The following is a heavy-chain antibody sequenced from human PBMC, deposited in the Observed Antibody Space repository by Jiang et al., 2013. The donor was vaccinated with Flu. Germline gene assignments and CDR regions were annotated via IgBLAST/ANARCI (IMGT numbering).Heavy chain of an antibody. J-gene: IGHJ4*02. V-gene: IGHV4-59*08. Sequence: LLKPSETLSLTCTVSADSISNFYWNWIRQPPGKGLEWIGYIYHSGTTNYNPSLKSRVTISLDTSNNQFSLKLNSVTAADTAIYYCARGYCSGGSCYSRVFEYWGQGTLVTVSS. CDR2: IYHSGTT. D-gene: IGHD2-15*01. CDR3: ARGYCSGGSCYSRVFEY. CDR1: ADSISNFY.